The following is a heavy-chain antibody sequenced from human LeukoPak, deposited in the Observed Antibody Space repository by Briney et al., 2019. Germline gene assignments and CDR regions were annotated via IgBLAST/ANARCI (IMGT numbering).Heavy chain of an antibody. CDR3: AKVLNYYASGYFDY. CDR1: GFIFSNYA. D-gene: IGHD3-10*01. J-gene: IGHJ4*02. Sequence: QSGGSLRLSCAASGFIFSNYAMYWVRQAPGKGLEWVSAISGSSGSSTFYADSVKGRFTISRDNSKNTLYLQMNSLRAEDTAVYYCAKVLNYYASGYFDYWGQGTLVTVSS. V-gene: IGHV3-23*01. CDR2: ISGSSGSST.